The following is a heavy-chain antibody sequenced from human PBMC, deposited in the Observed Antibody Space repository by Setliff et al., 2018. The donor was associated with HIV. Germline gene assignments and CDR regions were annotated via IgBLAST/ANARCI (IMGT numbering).Heavy chain of an antibody. CDR3: ARVSRSGWFFDW. CDR2: ISSYNGYT. D-gene: IGHD6-19*01. CDR1: GYNFSSNG. Sequence: EASVKVSCKASGYNFSSNGISWVRQAPGQGLEWMGWISSYNGYTKYAQKVQDRVTMTKDTSTSTAYMELRSLRSDDTAVYYCARVSRSGWFFDWWGQGSLVTVSS. J-gene: IGHJ4*02. V-gene: IGHV1-18*01.